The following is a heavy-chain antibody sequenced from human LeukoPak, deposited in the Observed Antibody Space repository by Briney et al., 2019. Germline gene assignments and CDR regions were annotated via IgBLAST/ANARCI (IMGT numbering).Heavy chain of an antibody. Sequence: SETLSLTCTVSGGSISSYYWSWIRQPPGKGLKWIGYIYTSGSTNYNPSLKSRVTISVDTSKNQFSLKLSSVTAADTAVYYCARGDTAMPNYYYYYMDVWGKGTTVTVSS. V-gene: IGHV4-4*09. CDR1: GGSISSYY. D-gene: IGHD5-18*01. CDR3: ARGDTAMPNYYYYYMDV. J-gene: IGHJ6*03. CDR2: IYTSGST.